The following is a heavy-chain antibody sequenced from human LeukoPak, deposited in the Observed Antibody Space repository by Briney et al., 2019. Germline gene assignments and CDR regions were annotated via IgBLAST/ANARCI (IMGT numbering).Heavy chain of an antibody. Sequence: GGSLRLSCAASGFTFSSYAMHWVRQAPGKGLEWVAVISYDGSNKYYADSVKGRFTISRDNSKNTLYLQMNSLRAEDTALYYCAKTVNWGLDYWGQGTLVTVSS. V-gene: IGHV3-30-3*01. D-gene: IGHD7-27*01. CDR3: AKTVNWGLDY. CDR2: ISYDGSNK. CDR1: GFTFSSYA. J-gene: IGHJ4*02.